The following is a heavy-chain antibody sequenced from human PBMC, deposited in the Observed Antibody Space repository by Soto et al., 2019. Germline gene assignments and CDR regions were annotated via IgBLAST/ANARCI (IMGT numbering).Heavy chain of an antibody. J-gene: IGHJ6*02. V-gene: IGHV4-31*03. Sequence: QVQLQESGLGLVKPSQTLSLTCTVSGGSISSGGYYWSWIRQHPGKGLEWIGYIYYSGSTYYNPSLKSRVTISVDTSKNQFSLKLSSVTAADTAVYYCARGVETTVTTLRGYYYGMDVWGQGTTVTVSS. CDR3: ARGVETTVTTLRGYYYGMDV. D-gene: IGHD4-17*01. CDR1: GGSISSGGYY. CDR2: IYYSGST.